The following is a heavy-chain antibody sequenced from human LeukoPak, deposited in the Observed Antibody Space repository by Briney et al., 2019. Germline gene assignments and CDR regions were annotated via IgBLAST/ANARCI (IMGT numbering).Heavy chain of an antibody. J-gene: IGHJ4*02. CDR2: IYYSGST. V-gene: IGHV4-59*08. D-gene: IGHD4-17*01. Sequence: SETLSLTCTVSGGSITVYYWSWIRQPPGKGLEWIGYIYYSGSTNYNPSLKSRVTISVDTSKNQFSLKLSSVTAADTAVYYCASYGENDYWGQGTLVTVSS. CDR1: GGSITVYY. CDR3: ASYGENDY.